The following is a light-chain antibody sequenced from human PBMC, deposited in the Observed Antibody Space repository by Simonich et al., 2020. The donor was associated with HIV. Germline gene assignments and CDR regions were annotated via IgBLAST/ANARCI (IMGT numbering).Light chain of an antibody. CDR2: AVS. Sequence: QSALTQPASVSGSPGQSITISCTGTSSDVGGYNYVSWYQKHPGKAPKLMIYAVSNRPSGVYNRFSCSKSGNTASMTISGLQAEDEADYYCSSYTSSSTWVFGGGTKLTVL. CDR1: SSDVGGYNY. CDR3: SSYTSSSTWV. J-gene: IGLJ3*02. V-gene: IGLV2-14*03.